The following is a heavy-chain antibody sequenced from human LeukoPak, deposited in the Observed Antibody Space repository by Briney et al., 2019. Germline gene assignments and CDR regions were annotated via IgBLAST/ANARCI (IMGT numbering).Heavy chain of an antibody. CDR2: IGTASDT. D-gene: IGHD1-1*01. CDR1: GFTFSSFD. J-gene: IGHJ6*03. Sequence: GGSLRLSCAASGFTFSSFDMHWVRQPTGQGLEWVSTIGTASDTYYPGSVEGRFTLSRDNAKNSLYLQMNSLTAGDTAVYYCARGPPRGKYYYIDVWGKGTTVTVSS. CDR3: ARGPPRGKYYYIDV. V-gene: IGHV3-13*01.